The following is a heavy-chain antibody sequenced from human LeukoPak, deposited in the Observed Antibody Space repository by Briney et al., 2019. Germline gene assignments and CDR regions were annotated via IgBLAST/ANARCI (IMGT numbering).Heavy chain of an antibody. CDR1: GYTFTVKF. Sequence: ASVKVSCKTSGYTFTVKFLNWLRQAPGQGLEWMGGIDPKSGGPVYGQNFRGRVTVTRDTSISTAYMEPSRLRSDDTAVYYCARDLDILTGYYYDYWGQGTLVTVYS. J-gene: IGHJ4*02. V-gene: IGHV1-2*02. D-gene: IGHD3-9*01. CDR2: IDPKSGGP. CDR3: ARDLDILTGYYYDY.